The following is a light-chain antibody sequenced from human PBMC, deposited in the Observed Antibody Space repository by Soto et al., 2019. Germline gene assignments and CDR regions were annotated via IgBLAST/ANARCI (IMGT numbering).Light chain of an antibody. V-gene: IGKV1-6*01. Sequence: IQMTQSPSTLSASVGDRVTITCRASQAIRTDLGWYQQKPGKAPKLLIFAASNLHSGVPSRFSGSGSGTDFTLTINNLQAEDFATYYCLQEYNYPRTFGQGTKVDI. CDR3: LQEYNYPRT. CDR2: AAS. CDR1: QAIRTD. J-gene: IGKJ1*01.